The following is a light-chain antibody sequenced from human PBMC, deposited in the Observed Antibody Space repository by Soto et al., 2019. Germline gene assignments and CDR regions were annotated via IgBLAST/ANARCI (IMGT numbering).Light chain of an antibody. J-gene: IGKJ5*01. CDR2: DAS. CDR3: QQRSNWSIT. Sequence: DIVLTQSPATLSLSPGGRATLSCEASQSVSSYLAWYQQKPGQAPRVVIYDASNRATGIPARFSGSGSGTDSTLTISRLETEDFAVYYCQQRSNWSITFRQGTRLEIK. V-gene: IGKV3-11*01. CDR1: QSVSSY.